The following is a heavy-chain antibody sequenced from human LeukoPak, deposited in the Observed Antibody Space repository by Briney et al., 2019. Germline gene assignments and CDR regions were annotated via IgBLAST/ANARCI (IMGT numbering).Heavy chain of an antibody. CDR1: GGSFSGYY. CDR2: INHSGST. Sequence: PSETLSLTCAVYGGSFSGYYWSWIRQPPGKGLEWIGEINHSGSTNYNPPLKSRVTISVDTSKTQFSLKLSSVTAADTAVYYCARGQQPRPGYYYGMDVWGQGTTVTVSS. CDR3: ARGQQPRPGYYYGMDV. J-gene: IGHJ6*02. D-gene: IGHD6-13*01. V-gene: IGHV4-34*01.